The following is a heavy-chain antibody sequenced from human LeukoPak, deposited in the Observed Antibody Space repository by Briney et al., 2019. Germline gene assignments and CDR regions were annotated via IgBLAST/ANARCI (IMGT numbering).Heavy chain of an antibody. D-gene: IGHD7-27*01. Sequence: GGSLRLSCAASGFTFSSYAMHWVRQAPGKGLEYVSAISSNGGSTYYANSVKGRFTISRDNSKNTLYLQMNSLRAEDTAVYYCARGLSLGNGARRKIYYFDYWGQGTLVTVSS. V-gene: IGHV3-64*01. CDR1: GFTFSSYA. CDR3: ARGLSLGNGARRKIYYFDY. J-gene: IGHJ4*02. CDR2: ISSNGGST.